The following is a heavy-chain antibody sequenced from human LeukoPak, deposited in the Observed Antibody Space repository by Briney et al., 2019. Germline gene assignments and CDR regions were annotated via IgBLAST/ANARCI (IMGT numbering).Heavy chain of an antibody. V-gene: IGHV1-18*01. J-gene: IGHJ5*02. CDR1: GYTFTSYG. CDR2: ISAYNGNT. Sequence: ASVKVSCKASGYTFTSYGISWVRQAPGQGLEWMGWISAYNGNTNYAQKLQGRVTMTTDTSTSTAYMELGSLRSDDTAVYYCARHLRDIVLMVYAPNWFDHWGQGTLVTVSS. D-gene: IGHD2-8*01. CDR3: ARHLRDIVLMVYAPNWFDH.